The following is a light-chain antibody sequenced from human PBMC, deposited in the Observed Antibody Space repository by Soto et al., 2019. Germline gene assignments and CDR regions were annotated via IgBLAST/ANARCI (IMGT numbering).Light chain of an antibody. CDR2: DAS. CDR3: QQYNTYPWT. CDR1: QSISSW. Sequence: DIQMTQSPSTLSASVGDRVTITCRASQSISSWLAWYQQKPGKAPNLLIYDASSLESGVPSRFSGSGFGTEFTLTISSMQPSDFASYYCQQYNTYPWTFGQGTKV. J-gene: IGKJ1*01. V-gene: IGKV1-5*01.